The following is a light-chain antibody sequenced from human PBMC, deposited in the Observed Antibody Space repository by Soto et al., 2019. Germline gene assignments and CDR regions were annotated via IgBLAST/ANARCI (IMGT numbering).Light chain of an antibody. CDR1: QSVSSSY. V-gene: IGKV3-20*01. Sequence: EIVSTQSPGTLSLSPGERATLSCRASQSVSSSYLAWYQQEPGQAPRLLIYGASSRATGIPDRFSGSGSGTDFTLTISRLEPEDFAVYYCQQYGSSPITFGPGTKVDIK. CDR2: GAS. CDR3: QQYGSSPIT. J-gene: IGKJ3*01.